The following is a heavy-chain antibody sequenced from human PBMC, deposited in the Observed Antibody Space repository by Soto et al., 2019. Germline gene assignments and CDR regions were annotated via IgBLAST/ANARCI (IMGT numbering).Heavy chain of an antibody. J-gene: IGHJ4*02. Sequence: ASVKVSCKASGYPFTSYYMHWLRQAPGQGLEWMGVLNPTGGSTTYAQNFQGRVTMTRDTSTSTVYVKLSSVTAADTAVYYCAREFDYWGQGTLVTVSS. CDR1: GYPFTSYY. V-gene: IGHV1-46*01. CDR2: LNPTGGST. CDR3: AREFDY.